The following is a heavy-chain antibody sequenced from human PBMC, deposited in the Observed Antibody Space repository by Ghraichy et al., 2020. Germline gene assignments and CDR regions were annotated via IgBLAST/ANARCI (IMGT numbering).Heavy chain of an antibody. Sequence: GGSLRLSCAASGFTFSNAWMSWVRQAPGKGLEWVGRIKSKTDGGTTDYAAPVKGRFTISRDDSKNTLYLQMNSLKTEDTAVYYCTTPTYSNYVSYYYYGMDVWGQGTTVTVSS. CDR2: IKSKTDGGTT. V-gene: IGHV3-15*01. CDR3: TTPTYSNYVSYYYYGMDV. J-gene: IGHJ6*02. D-gene: IGHD4-11*01. CDR1: GFTFSNAW.